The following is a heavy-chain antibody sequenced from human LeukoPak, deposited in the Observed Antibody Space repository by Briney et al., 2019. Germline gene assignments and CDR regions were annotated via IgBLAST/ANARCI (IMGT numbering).Heavy chain of an antibody. V-gene: IGHV4-59*08. CDR3: ARGSGSYLRRGAFDI. CDR1: GGSITNYY. J-gene: IGHJ3*02. Sequence: SETLSLTCTVSGGSITNYYWTWIRQPPGKGLEWIGYIHYSGSTNYNPSLKSRVTISVDTSKNQFSLKLSSVTAADTAVYYCARGSGSYLRRGAFDIWGQGTMVTVSS. D-gene: IGHD1-26*01. CDR2: IHYSGST.